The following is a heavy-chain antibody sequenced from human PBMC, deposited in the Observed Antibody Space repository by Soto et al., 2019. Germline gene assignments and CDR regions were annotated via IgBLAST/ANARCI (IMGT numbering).Heavy chain of an antibody. CDR2: ISYDGSNK. CDR1: GFTFSSYA. CDR3: ARGLNDFWSSSYPYGMDV. J-gene: IGHJ6*02. V-gene: IGHV3-30-3*01. Sequence: GGSLRLSCAASGFTFSSYAMHWVRQAPGKGLEWVAVISYDGSNKYYADSVKGRFTISSDNSKNTLYLQVNSLRAEDTAVYYCARGLNDFWSSSYPYGMDVWGQGTTVTITS. D-gene: IGHD3-3*01.